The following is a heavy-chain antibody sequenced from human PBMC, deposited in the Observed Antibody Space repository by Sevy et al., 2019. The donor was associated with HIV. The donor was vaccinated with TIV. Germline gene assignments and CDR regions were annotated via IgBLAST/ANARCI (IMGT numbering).Heavy chain of an antibody. V-gene: IGHV3-9*01. J-gene: IGHJ6*02. Sequence: GGSLRLSCAASGFPFNDHAMHWVRQTPGKGLEWVAGISWNRGSVGYADSVKGRFPISRDNAKQSFYLQMNSLRADDTVLFFCDKDLKRGSDSFNSDTVYSNHYGLDVWGHGTTVTV. CDR1: GFPFNDHA. D-gene: IGHD3-22*01. CDR3: DKDLKRGSDSFNSDTVYSNHYGLDV. CDR2: ISWNRGSV.